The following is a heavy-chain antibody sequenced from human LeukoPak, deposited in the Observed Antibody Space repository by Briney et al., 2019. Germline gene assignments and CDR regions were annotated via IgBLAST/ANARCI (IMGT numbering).Heavy chain of an antibody. V-gene: IGHV5-51*01. CDR3: ARLGPPNCGGHCYSDY. J-gene: IGHJ4*02. Sequence: GESLKISCKGSGYNFTTYWIGWVRQLPGKGLEWMAMIYPGDSDTRYSPSFQGQVTISADKSIRTAYLQWSSLRASDTAMYYCARLGPPNCGGHCYSDYWGQGTLSTVSS. D-gene: IGHD2-21*02. CDR1: GYNFTTYW. CDR2: IYPGDSDT.